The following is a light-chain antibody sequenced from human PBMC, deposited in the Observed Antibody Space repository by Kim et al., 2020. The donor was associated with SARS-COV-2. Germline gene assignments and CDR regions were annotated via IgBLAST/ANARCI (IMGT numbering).Light chain of an antibody. CDR3: QVWDSSSDHSNWV. CDR2: YDS. CDR1: NIGSKS. J-gene: IGLJ3*02. Sequence: GKTARMTWGGNNIGSKSVHWYQQKPGQAPVLVIYYDSDRPSGIPERFSGSNSGNTATLTISRVEAGDEADYYCQVWDSSSDHSNWVFGGGTQLTVL. V-gene: IGLV3-21*04.